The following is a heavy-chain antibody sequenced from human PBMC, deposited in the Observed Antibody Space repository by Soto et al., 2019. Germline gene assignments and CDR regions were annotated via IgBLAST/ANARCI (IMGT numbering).Heavy chain of an antibody. Sequence: GGSLRLSCEASGFPFDNYAMSWVRQAPGKGLEWVSAISGGSPKELYAESVKGRFTISRDNSKNTLFLEMNSLRADDAALYYCAKDFSRDSCSQKPSCGGDCYTLGSWGQGTQVTGSS. D-gene: IGHD2-21*02. V-gene: IGHV3-23*01. CDR2: ISGGSPKE. J-gene: IGHJ4*02. CDR3: AKDFSRDSCSQKPSCGGDCYTLGS. CDR1: GFPFDNYA.